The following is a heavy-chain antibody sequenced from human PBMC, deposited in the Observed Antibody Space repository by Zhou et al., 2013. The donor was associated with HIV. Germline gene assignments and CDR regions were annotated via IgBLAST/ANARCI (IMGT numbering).Heavy chain of an antibody. J-gene: IGHJ4*02. CDR3: ARELSSSNWGGSYFDY. CDR2: INPSGGGT. Sequence: QVQLVQSGAEVKKPGTSVKVSCKASGYTFTSYYLHWVRQAPGQGLEWMGTINPSGGGTSYAQKLQGRVTMTRDTSPRTVYMELSSLRSEDTAVYYCARELSSSNWGGSYFDYWGQGNPG. V-gene: IGHV1-46*01. CDR1: GYTFTSYY. D-gene: IGHD2-2*01.